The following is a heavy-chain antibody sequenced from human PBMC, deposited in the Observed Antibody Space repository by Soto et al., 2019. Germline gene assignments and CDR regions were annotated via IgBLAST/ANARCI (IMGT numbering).Heavy chain of an antibody. V-gene: IGHV1-69*13. CDR3: ATAVRGVISFYYGMDV. CDR1: GGTFSSYA. J-gene: IGHJ6*02. Sequence: SLKVSCKASGGTFSSYAISWVRQAPGQGLEWMGGIIPIFGTANYAQKFQGRVTITADESTSTAYMELSSLRSEDTAVYYCATAVRGVISFYYGMDVWGQGTTVTVSS. D-gene: IGHD3-10*01. CDR2: IIPIFGTA.